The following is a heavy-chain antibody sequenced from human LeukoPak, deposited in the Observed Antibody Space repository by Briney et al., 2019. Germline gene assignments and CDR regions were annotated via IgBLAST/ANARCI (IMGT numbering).Heavy chain of an antibody. Sequence: PGRSLRLSCAASGFTFSSYGMHWVRQAPGKGLEWVAVIWYDGSNKYYADSVKGRFTTSRDNSKNTLYLQMNSLRAEDTAVYYCARDLRHSSGWTTLFDPWGQGTLVTVSS. V-gene: IGHV3-33*01. CDR2: IWYDGSNK. J-gene: IGHJ5*02. CDR1: GFTFSSYG. CDR3: ARDLRHSSGWTTLFDP. D-gene: IGHD6-19*01.